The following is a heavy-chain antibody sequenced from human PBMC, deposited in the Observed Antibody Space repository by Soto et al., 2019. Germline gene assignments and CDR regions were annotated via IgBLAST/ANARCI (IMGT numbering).Heavy chain of an antibody. CDR1: GLTFSTYG. J-gene: IGHJ4*02. D-gene: IGHD6-13*01. CDR3: AKSVLATVGTYFVH. V-gene: IGHV3-30*18. Sequence: GSLRLSCASSGLTFSTYGMHWVRQAPGKGLEWVSFISYDGNKSYYAGSVKGRFSISRDNSKNTLYLQMNNLRPDDTAVYFCAKSVLATVGTYFVHWGQGTVVTVSS. CDR2: ISYDGNKS.